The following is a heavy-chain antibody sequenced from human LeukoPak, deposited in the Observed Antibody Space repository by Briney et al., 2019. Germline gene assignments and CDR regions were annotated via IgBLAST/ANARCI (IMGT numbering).Heavy chain of an antibody. J-gene: IGHJ3*02. CDR2: IRYDGSNK. V-gene: IGHV3-30*02. D-gene: IGHD2-15*01. CDR3: AKGMTYCSGGSCRDPGAFDI. Sequence: GGSLRLSCAASGFTFSSYGMHWVRQAPGKGLEWVAFIRYDGSNKYYADSVKGRFTISRDNSKNTLYLQMNSLRAEDTAVYYCAKGMTYCSGGSCRDPGAFDIWGQGTMVTVSS. CDR1: GFTFSSYG.